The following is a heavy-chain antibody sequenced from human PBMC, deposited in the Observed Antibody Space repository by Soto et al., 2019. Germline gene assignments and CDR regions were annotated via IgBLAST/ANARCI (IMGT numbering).Heavy chain of an antibody. D-gene: IGHD1-26*01. CDR2: ISSGSSYI. Sequence: GGSLRLSCAASGFTFSTYIMNWVRQAPGKGLEWVSSISSGSSYIYYADSVKGRFTISRDNAKNSLYLQMNSLRAEDTAVYYCARVQPVELLRAFDIWGQGTMVTVS. CDR1: GFTFSTYI. J-gene: IGHJ3*02. V-gene: IGHV3-21*01. CDR3: ARVQPVELLRAFDI.